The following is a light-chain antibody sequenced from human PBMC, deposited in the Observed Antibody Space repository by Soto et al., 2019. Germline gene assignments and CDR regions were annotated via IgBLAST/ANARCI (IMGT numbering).Light chain of an antibody. CDR1: QSISSW. J-gene: IGKJ1*01. CDR2: DAS. V-gene: IGKV1-5*01. Sequence: DIQMTPSPSPPSASVGDRVTHTSRASQSISSWLAWYQQKPGKAPKLLIFDASTLGSGVPSRFSGSRSGTEFTLTISSLQPDDFATYYCRQYKSYSPWTFGQGTKVDI. CDR3: RQYKSYSPWT.